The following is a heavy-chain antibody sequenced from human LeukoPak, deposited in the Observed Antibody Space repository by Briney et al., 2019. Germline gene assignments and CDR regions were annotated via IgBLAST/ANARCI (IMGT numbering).Heavy chain of an antibody. V-gene: IGHV1-69*13. CDR3: ARATTTLDYYDSSGYNPYYYYYMDV. J-gene: IGHJ6*03. D-gene: IGHD3-22*01. Sequence: SVKVSCKASGYTFTSYAISWVRQAPGQGLEWMGGIIPIFGTANNAQKFQGRVTITADESTSTSYMELSSLRSEDTAVYYCARATTTLDYYDSSGYNPYYYYYMDVWGKGTMVTVSS. CDR1: GYTFTSYA. CDR2: IIPIFGTA.